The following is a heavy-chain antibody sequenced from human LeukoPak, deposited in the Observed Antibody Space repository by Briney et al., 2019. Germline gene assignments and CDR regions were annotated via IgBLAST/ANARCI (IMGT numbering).Heavy chain of an antibody. V-gene: IGHV3-11*01. Sequence: PGGSLRLSCVVSGFDLSDYYMSWIRQAPGKGLEWISYISSSGGNIYFADSVKGRFTMSRDNARGSLYLQMNSLRADDTAIYYCARRRDYFDYWGQETLVTVSS. CDR2: ISSSGGNI. CDR3: ARRRDYFDY. CDR1: GFDLSDYY. J-gene: IGHJ4*02.